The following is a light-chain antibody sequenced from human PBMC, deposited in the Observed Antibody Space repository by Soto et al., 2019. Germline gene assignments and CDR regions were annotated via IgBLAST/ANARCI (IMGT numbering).Light chain of an antibody. Sequence: QSVLTQPPSVSAAPGQKVTISCSGSSSNIGNNYVSWYQQLPGTAPKLLIYDNNKRSSGIPDRFSGSKSGTSATLDITGLQTGDEADYYCGTWDSSLSAVVFGGGTKVTVL. CDR3: GTWDSSLSAVV. J-gene: IGLJ2*01. CDR1: SSNIGNNY. CDR2: DNN. V-gene: IGLV1-51*01.